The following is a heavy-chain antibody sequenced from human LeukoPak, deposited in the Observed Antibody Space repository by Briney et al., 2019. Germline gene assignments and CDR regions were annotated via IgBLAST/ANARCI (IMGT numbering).Heavy chain of an antibody. Sequence: GGSLRLSCAASGFTFSSYSMNWVRQAPGKGLEWVSSISSSSSYICYADSVKGRFTISRDNAKNSLYLQMNSLRAEDTAVYYCARRGWFGELFPANYWGQGTLVTVSS. V-gene: IGHV3-21*01. D-gene: IGHD3-10*01. J-gene: IGHJ4*02. CDR3: ARRGWFGELFPANY. CDR1: GFTFSSYS. CDR2: ISSSSSYI.